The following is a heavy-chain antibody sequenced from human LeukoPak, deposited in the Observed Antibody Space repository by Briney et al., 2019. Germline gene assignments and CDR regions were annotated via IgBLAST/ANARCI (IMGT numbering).Heavy chain of an antibody. CDR1: GFAFSNYW. V-gene: IGHV3-74*01. D-gene: IGHD6-13*01. Sequence: GGSLRLSCAVSGFAFSNYWMHWVRQAPGKGLVWVSRINNEESSITYADSVKGRFTISRDNAKNTLYLQMNSLRVEDTAVYYCARGYSSNYRVDYWGQGTLVTVSS. CDR3: ARGYSSNYRVDY. J-gene: IGHJ4*02. CDR2: INNEESSI.